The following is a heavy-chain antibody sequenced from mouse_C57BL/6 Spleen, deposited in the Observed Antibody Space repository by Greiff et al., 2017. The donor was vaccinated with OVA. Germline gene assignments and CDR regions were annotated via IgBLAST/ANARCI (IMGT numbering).Heavy chain of an antibody. CDR3: ARSEGSRWFAY. Sequence: QVQLQQSGAELVRPGTSVKVSCKASGYAFTNYLIEWVKQRPGQGLEWIGVINPGSGGTNYNEKFKGKATLTADKSSSTAYMQLSSLTSEDSAVYFCARSEGSRWFAYWGQGTLVTVSA. J-gene: IGHJ3*01. CDR1: GYAFTNYL. V-gene: IGHV1-54*01. CDR2: INPGSGGT.